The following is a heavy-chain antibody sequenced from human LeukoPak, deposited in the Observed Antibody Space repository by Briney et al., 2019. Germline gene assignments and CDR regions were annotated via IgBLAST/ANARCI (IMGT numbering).Heavy chain of an antibody. Sequence: GGSLRLSCAASGFTFSHFGMHWVRQAPGKGLEWVAFIAYDGSSKYYAYSLKGRFTISRDNAKKSVYLQMNSLRAEDTAVYYCARGALDAATPFDSWGQGTLVTVSS. J-gene: IGHJ5*01. CDR1: GFTFSHFG. V-gene: IGHV3-30*12. CDR2: IAYDGSSK. CDR3: ARGALDAATPFDS. D-gene: IGHD2-15*01.